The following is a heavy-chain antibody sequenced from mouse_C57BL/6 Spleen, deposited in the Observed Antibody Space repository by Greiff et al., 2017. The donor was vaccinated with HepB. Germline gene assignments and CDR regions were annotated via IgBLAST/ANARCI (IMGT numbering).Heavy chain of an antibody. J-gene: IGHJ1*03. CDR1: GYAFTNYL. Sequence: VQLQQSGAELVRPGTSVKVSCKASGYAFTNYLIEWVKQRPGQGLEWIGVINPGSGGTNYNEKFKGKATLTADKASSPAYMQLSSLTSEDSAVYFCARSEFCVGSSYGDLDVWGTGTTVTVSS. CDR2: INPGSGGT. CDR3: ARSEFCVGSSYGDLDV. V-gene: IGHV1-54*01. D-gene: IGHD1-1*01.